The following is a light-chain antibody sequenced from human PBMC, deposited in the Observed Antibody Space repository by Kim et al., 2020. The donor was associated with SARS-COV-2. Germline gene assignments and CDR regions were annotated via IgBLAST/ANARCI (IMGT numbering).Light chain of an antibody. CDR1: QGISPY. CDR2: TAS. V-gene: IGKV1-12*01. CDR3: QQANGFPLT. Sequence: DIQMTQSPSSVSASVGDRVTITCRASQGISPYLAWYQQKPGQAPKLLIHTASTLQSGVPSRFSGSESGTDFTLTISSLQPEDVATYYCQQANGFPLTFGGGTKLEI. J-gene: IGKJ4*01.